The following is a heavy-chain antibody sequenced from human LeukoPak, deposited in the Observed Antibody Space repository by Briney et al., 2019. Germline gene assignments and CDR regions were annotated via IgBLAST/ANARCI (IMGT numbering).Heavy chain of an antibody. J-gene: IGHJ6*02. D-gene: IGHD3-10*01. CDR1: GFTFSSYS. CDR3: ARDNTGSVRGVVISGSMDV. CDR2: ISSSSSYI. V-gene: IGHV3-21*01. Sequence: PGGSLRLSCAAPGFTFSSYSMNWVRQAPGKGLEWVSSISSSSSYIYYADSVKGRFTISRDKAKNSLYLQMNSLRAEDTAVYYCARDNTGSVRGVVISGSMDVWGQGTTVTVSS.